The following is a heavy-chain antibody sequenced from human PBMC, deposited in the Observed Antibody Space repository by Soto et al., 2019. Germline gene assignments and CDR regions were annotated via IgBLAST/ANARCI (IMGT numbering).Heavy chain of an antibody. D-gene: IGHD2-15*01. CDR1: GFTFGDYA. J-gene: IGHJ6*03. CDR3: TRDLACSGGSCYGAIYYYYMDV. Sequence: GSLRLSCTASGFTFGDYAMSWFRQAPGKGLEWVGFIRSKAYGGTTEYAASVKGRFTISRDDSKSIAYLQMNSLKTEDTAVYYCTRDLACSGGSCYGAIYYYYMDVWGKGTTVTVSS. V-gene: IGHV3-49*03. CDR2: IRSKAYGGTT.